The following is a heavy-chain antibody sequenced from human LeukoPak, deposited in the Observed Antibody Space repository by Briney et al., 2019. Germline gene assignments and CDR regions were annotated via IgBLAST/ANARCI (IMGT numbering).Heavy chain of an antibody. J-gene: IGHJ6*02. D-gene: IGHD1-26*01. CDR1: GGTFSSYA. CDR2: IIPIFGTA. CDR3: ATYSGSYYNKYYYGMDV. V-gene: IGHV1-69*05. Sequence: GASVKVSCKASGGTFSSYAISWVRQAPGQGLEWMGGIIPIFGTANYAQKFRGRVTITTDESTSTAYMELSSLRSEDTAVYYCATYSGSYYNKYYYGMDVWGQGTTVTVSS.